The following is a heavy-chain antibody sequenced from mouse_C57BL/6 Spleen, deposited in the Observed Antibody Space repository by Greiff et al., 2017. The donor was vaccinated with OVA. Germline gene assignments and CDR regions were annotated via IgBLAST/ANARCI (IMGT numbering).Heavy chain of an antibody. V-gene: IGHV1-53*01. Sequence: QVQLQQPGPELVKPGASVKLSCKASGYTFTSYWMHWVKQRPGQGLEWIGNINPSNGGTNYNAQFKSKATLTVDKSSSTAYMQLSSLTSEDSAVDEWARRDYYGSSYAMDYWGQGTTLTVSS. CDR3: ARRDYYGSSYAMDY. D-gene: IGHD1-1*01. CDR1: GYTFTSYW. J-gene: IGHJ2*01. CDR2: INPSNGGT.